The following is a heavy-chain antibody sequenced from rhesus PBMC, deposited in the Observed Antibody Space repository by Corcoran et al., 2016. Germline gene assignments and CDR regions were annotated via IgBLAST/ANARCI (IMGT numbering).Heavy chain of an antibody. CDR1: GYTFTDYY. CDR2: VEPEDGAA. Sequence: EVQLVQSGAEVKKPGASVKISCKASGYTFTDYYLHWVRQAPGKGLEWMGGVEPEDGAAIHAQKCRDRGTIAAGTSPGTAYMELSSLRSGDTAVYYCATTQGWGRGVLLTVAS. D-gene: IGHD2-39*01. CDR3: ATTQG. V-gene: IGHV1-111*02. J-gene: IGHJ4*01.